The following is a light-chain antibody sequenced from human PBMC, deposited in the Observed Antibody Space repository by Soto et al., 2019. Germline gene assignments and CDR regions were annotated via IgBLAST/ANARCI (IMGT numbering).Light chain of an antibody. CDR3: QQRSNWPIT. CDR2: DAS. V-gene: IGKV3-11*01. J-gene: IGKJ5*01. CDR1: QSVSSY. Sequence: EIVLTQSPVTLSLSPGERATLSCRASQSVSSYLAWFRQKPGQAPRLLIYDASNRATGIPARISGSGSGTDFTLTISSLEPEDFAVYYCQQRSNWPITFGQGTRLEIK.